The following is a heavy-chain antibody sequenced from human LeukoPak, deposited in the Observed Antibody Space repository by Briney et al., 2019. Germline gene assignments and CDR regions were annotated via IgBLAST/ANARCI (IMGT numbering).Heavy chain of an antibody. D-gene: IGHD3-10*01. V-gene: IGHV4-38-2*01. J-gene: IGHJ6*03. CDR3: AARPYGSWYYYMDV. Sequence: PSETLSLTCAVSGYSISSGYYWGWIRQPPGKGLEWIGSIYHSGSTYYNPSLKSRVTISVDTSKNQFSLTLSSVTAADTAVYYCAARPYGSWYYYMDVWGKGTTVTVSS. CDR1: GYSISSGYY. CDR2: IYHSGST.